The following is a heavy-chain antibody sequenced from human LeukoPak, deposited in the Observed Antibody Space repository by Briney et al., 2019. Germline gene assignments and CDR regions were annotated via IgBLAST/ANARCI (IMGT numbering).Heavy chain of an antibody. D-gene: IGHD3-3*01. V-gene: IGHV3-30*03. CDR1: GFTFSNYG. J-gene: IGHJ4*02. CDR2: ISYDGSNK. Sequence: PGGSLRLSCAASGFTFSNYGMHWVRQAPGKGLEWVAVISYDGSNKYYADSVKGRFTISRDNSKNTLYLQMNSLRAEDTAVYYCARTYYDFWSGQVFDYWGQGTLVTVSS. CDR3: ARTYYDFWSGQVFDY.